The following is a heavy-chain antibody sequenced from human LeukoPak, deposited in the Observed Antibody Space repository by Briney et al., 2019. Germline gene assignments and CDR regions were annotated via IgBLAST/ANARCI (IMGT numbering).Heavy chain of an antibody. CDR3: ARRIFSTGLRGYSGYDYVHNWFDP. CDR1: GYIFTSYW. V-gene: IGHV5-51*01. D-gene: IGHD5-12*01. J-gene: IGHJ5*02. CDR2: IYPGDSDT. Sequence: GESLKISCKGSGYIFTSYWIGRVRQMPGKGLEGMGIIYPGDSDTRYSPSFQGQVTISADKSISTAYLQWSSLKASDTAMYYCARRIFSTGLRGYSGYDYVHNWFDPWGQGTLVTVSS.